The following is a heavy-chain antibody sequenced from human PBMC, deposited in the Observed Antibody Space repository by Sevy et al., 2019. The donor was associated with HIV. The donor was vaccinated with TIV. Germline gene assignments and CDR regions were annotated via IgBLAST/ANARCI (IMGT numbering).Heavy chain of an antibody. D-gene: IGHD4-17*01. CDR1: GFTFSSYA. CDR2: ISGSGGST. V-gene: IGHV3-23*01. J-gene: IGHJ4*01. CDR3: AKDRRAGLYGDYVETTYDY. Sequence: GGSLRLSCAASGFTFSSYAMSWVRQAPGKGLEWVSAISGSGGSTYYADSGKGRFTISRDNSKNTRYLQMNSLRAEDTAVYYCAKDRRAGLYGDYVETTYDYWGHGTLVTVSS.